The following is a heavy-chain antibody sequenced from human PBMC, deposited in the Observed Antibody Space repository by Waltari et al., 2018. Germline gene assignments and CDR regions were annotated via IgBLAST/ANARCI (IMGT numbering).Heavy chain of an antibody. D-gene: IGHD3-3*01. J-gene: IGHJ4*02. Sequence: QVQLQESGPGLMKPSETLSLTCSVSGDSIRSFYWSWIRQPPGKGLEWICYIYYNGTTNYNTSRKSRLTISVDTSTNKFSLKLNSVTAADTAVYYCARGRYDFWSGFCGPFDYWGQGALVTVSS. CDR2: IYYNGTT. CDR1: GDSIRSFY. CDR3: ARGRYDFWSGFCGPFDY. V-gene: IGHV4-59*01.